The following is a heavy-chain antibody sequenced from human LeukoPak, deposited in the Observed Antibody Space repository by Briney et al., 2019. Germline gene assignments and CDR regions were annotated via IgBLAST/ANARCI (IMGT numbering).Heavy chain of an antibody. CDR3: ARASGSCGWYFDY. CDR2: ISYDGSNK. CDR1: GFTFSSYA. Sequence: PAGGSLRLSCAASGFTFSSYAMHWVRQAPGKGLEWVAVISYDGSNKYYADSVKGRFTISRDNSKNTLYLQMNSLRAEDTAVYYCARASGSCGWYFDYSGQGTLVTVSP. J-gene: IGHJ4*02. D-gene: IGHD6-19*01. V-gene: IGHV3-30*04.